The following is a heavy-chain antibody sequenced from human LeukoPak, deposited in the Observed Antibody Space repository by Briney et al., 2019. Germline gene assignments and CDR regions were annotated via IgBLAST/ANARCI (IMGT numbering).Heavy chain of an antibody. J-gene: IGHJ4*02. Sequence: PSETLSLTCTVSGGSISSYYWSWIRQPAGKGLEWIGRTYTSGSTNYNPSLKSRVTMSVDTSKNQFSLKLSSVTAADTAVYYCARICLGTEYGDYDEDYWGQGTLVTVSS. V-gene: IGHV4-4*07. CDR2: TYTSGST. CDR3: ARICLGTEYGDYDEDY. D-gene: IGHD4-17*01. CDR1: GGSISSYY.